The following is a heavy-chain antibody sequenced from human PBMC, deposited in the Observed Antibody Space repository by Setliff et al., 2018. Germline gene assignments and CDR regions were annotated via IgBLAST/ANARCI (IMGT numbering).Heavy chain of an antibody. Sequence: SETLSLTCTVSGGSISTATYYWGWIRQPPGKGLEWIGYIYYSGSTNYNPSLKSRVTISVDTSKNQFSLKLSSVTAADTAVYYCARCLGFGSGWFDPWGQGTLVTVSS. CDR1: GGSISTATYY. J-gene: IGHJ5*02. D-gene: IGHD2-15*01. CDR3: ARCLGFGSGWFDP. V-gene: IGHV4-61*05. CDR2: IYYSGST.